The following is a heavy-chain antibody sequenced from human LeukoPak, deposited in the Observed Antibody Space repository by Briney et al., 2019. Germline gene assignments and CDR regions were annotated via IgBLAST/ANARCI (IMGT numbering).Heavy chain of an antibody. CDR1: GGSISSSSYY. Sequence: SETLSLTCTVSGGSISSSSYYWGWIRQPPGKGLEWIGEINHSGSTNYNPSLKSRVTISVDTSKNQFSLKLGSVTAADTAVYYCARHSYYDFWSGYWRPFDYWGQGTLVTVSS. D-gene: IGHD3-3*01. CDR3: ARHSYYDFWSGYWRPFDY. V-gene: IGHV4-39*01. CDR2: INHSGST. J-gene: IGHJ4*02.